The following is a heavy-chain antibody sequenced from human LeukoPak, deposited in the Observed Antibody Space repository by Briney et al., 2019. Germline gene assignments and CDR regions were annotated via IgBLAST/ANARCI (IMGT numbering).Heavy chain of an antibody. CDR3: ARSLPSSLYYDILTGYPTYDAFDI. Sequence: AASVKVSCKASGYTFTSYGISWVRQAPGQGLEWMGWISAYNGNTNYAQKLQGRVTMTTDTSTSTAYMELRSLRSDDTAVYYCARSLPSSLYYDILTGYPTYDAFDIWGQGTMVTVSS. J-gene: IGHJ3*02. CDR1: GYTFTSYG. CDR2: ISAYNGNT. D-gene: IGHD3-9*01. V-gene: IGHV1-18*01.